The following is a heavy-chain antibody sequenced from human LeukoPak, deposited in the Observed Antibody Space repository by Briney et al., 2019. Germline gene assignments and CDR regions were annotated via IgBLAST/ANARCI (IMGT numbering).Heavy chain of an antibody. CDR1: GFTFSSYW. V-gene: IGHV3-7*01. CDR3: ASSVQLWSRYFDY. Sequence: PGGSLRLSCAASGFTFSSYWMSWVRQAPGKGLEWVANIKQDGSEKYYVDSVKGRFTISRDNAKNSLYLQMNSLRAEDTAVYYCASSVQLWSRYFDYWGQGTLVTVSS. CDR2: IKQDGSEK. J-gene: IGHJ4*02. D-gene: IGHD5-18*01.